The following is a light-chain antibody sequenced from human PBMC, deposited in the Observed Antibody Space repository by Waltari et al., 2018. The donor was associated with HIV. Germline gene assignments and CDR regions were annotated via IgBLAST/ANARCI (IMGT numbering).Light chain of an antibody. CDR2: DVS. J-gene: IGLJ2*01. CDR1: SSDVGGYKY. V-gene: IGLV2-8*01. Sequence: QSALTQPPSASGSPGQSVTISCTGTSSDVGGYKYVSWYQQPPGKAPKLMIYDVSKRPSGVPDRFSGSKSGNTASLTVSGLQAEDEADYYCSSYAGSNNWVVFGGGTKLTVL. CDR3: SSYAGSNNWVV.